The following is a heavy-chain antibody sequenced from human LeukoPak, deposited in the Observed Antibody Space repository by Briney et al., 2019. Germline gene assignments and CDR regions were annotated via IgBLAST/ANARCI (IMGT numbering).Heavy chain of an antibody. J-gene: IGHJ4*02. CDR1: GYTFTSSD. D-gene: IGHD3-10*01. CDR3: ARVTTMVRGVTAFGY. V-gene: IGHV1-8*01. Sequence: ASVKVSCKASGYTFTSSDINWVRQATGQGLEWMGWMNPNSGNTGYAQKFQGRVTITRNTSISTAYMELSSLRSEDTAVYYCARVTTMVRGVTAFGYWGQGTLVTVSS. CDR2: MNPNSGNT.